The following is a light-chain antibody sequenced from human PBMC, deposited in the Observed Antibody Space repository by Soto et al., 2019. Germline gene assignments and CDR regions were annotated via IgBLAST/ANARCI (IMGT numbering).Light chain of an antibody. J-gene: IGKJ2*01. CDR1: QDISNY. CDR3: QQYYNLPLDT. Sequence: DIQMTQSPSSLSASVGDRVTITCQASQDISNYLNWYQQKPGKAPKLLIYDASNLETGVPSRFSGSGSGTDFTFTISSLPPEDIATYYCQQYYNLPLDTFGQGTKLEIK. CDR2: DAS. V-gene: IGKV1-33*01.